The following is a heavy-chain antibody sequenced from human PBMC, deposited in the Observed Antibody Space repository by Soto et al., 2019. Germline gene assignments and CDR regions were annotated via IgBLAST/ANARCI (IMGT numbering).Heavy chain of an antibody. V-gene: IGHV4-31*03. J-gene: IGHJ3*02. CDR3: ARVADYGDYEDAFDI. CDR2: IYYSGST. CDR1: GGSISSGGYY. D-gene: IGHD4-17*01. Sequence: SETLSLTCTVSGGSISSGGYYWSWIRQHPGKGLEWIGYIYYSGSTYYNPSLKSRVTISVDTSKNQFSLKLSSVTAADTAVYYCARVADYGDYEDAFDIWGKGKMVTVSS.